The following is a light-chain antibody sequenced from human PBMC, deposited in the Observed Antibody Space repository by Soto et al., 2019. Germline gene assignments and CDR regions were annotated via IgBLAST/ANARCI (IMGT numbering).Light chain of an antibody. Sequence: EIVLTQSPATLSLSPGERATLSCRASQSVSNYLAWYQQKPGQAPRLLIYDASNRATGIPARFSGSGSGTDFTLTISSLEPEDFAVYYCQQRSNWPPWTFGQGTKVEVK. V-gene: IGKV3-11*01. J-gene: IGKJ1*01. CDR3: QQRSNWPPWT. CDR2: DAS. CDR1: QSVSNY.